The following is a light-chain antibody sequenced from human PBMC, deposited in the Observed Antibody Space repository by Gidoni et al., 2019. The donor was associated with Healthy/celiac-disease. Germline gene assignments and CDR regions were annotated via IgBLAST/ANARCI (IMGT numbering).Light chain of an antibody. CDR2: DVS. CDR3: SSYTSSSTLDYV. J-gene: IGLJ1*01. CDR1: SSYVGGYNY. Sequence: QSALTQPASVSGSPGQSITISCTGTSSYVGGYNYVSWYQQHPGKAPKLMIYDVSNRPSGVSNRFSGSKSGNTASLTISGLQAEDEADYYCSSYTSSSTLDYVFGTGTKVTVL. V-gene: IGLV2-14*01.